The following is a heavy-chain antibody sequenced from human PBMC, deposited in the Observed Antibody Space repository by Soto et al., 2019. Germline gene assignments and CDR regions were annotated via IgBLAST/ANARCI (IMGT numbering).Heavy chain of an antibody. CDR1: GFTFSNYA. CDR2: ISDIGGST. V-gene: IGHV3-23*01. D-gene: IGHD6-19*01. J-gene: IGHJ4*02. CDR3: AREYSSAWKTSDY. Sequence: GGSLRLSCAASGFTFSNYAMSWVRQAPGKGLEWVSGISDIGGSTYYADSVKGRFTISRDNSKNTLFLQMNSLRAEDTAVYYCAREYSSAWKTSDYWGQGTLVTVSS.